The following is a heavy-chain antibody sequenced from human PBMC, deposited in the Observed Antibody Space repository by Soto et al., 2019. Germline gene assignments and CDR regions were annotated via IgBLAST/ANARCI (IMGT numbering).Heavy chain of an antibody. J-gene: IGHJ4*02. CDR1: GVSLTSGNW. D-gene: IGHD3-10*01. Sequence: SETLSLTCAVPGVSLTSGNWWTWVRQSPQRGLEYIGEIFHDGTANYYPSFERRVAMSVDTSRNQFSLKLTSVTAADTAVYFCARLVYDTRLNYMYFDFWGPGTLVTVSS. CDR2: IFHDGTA. CDR3: ARLVYDTRLNYMYFDF. V-gene: IGHV4-4*02.